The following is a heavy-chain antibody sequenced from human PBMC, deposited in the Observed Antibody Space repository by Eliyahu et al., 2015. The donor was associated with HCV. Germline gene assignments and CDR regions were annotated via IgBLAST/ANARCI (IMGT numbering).Heavy chain of an antibody. CDR2: INAGNGDT. J-gene: IGHJ4*02. CDR1: GYTFTSYA. V-gene: IGHV1-3*01. CDR3: ARYCSSSTCYGDXXXX. D-gene: IGHD2-2*01. Sequence: QLVQSGAEVKKPGASVKVSCKASGYTFTSYAMQWVRQAPGQRLEWMGWINAGNGDTKYLQKFQDRVTITRDTSASTAYMELSSLRSEDTAVYYCARYCSSSTCYGDXXXXWGQGTLVTVPS.